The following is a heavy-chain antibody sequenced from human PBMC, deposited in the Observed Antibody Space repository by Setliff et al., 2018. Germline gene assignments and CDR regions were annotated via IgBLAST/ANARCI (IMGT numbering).Heavy chain of an antibody. D-gene: IGHD6-19*01. CDR3: ATSGFCSAGSCYSFDD. Sequence: SLTCGVSGGGGSFSAYYWSWIRQPPGKGLEWIGEISPGGSTIYNPSLRSRVTMSVDTAKNRFSLNLTSVTAADTAVYYCATSGFCSAGSCYSFDDWGQGALVTVSS. J-gene: IGHJ4*02. V-gene: IGHV4-34*01. CDR1: GGGGSFSAYY. CDR2: ISPGGST.